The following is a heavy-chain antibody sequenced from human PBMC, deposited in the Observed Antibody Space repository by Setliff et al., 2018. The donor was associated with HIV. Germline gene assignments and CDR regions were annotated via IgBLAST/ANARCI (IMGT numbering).Heavy chain of an antibody. CDR3: ARETQTGTGSYLN. V-gene: IGHV1-46*01. J-gene: IGHJ4*02. CDR1: GYTFTDYY. D-gene: IGHD3-10*01. Sequence: GALVKVSCKTSGYTFTDYYVHWVRQAPGQGLEWMGIINCENGDTTYAQNFKGRVTVTRDTSTSTVYMDLSSLRPEDTAVYYRARETQTGTGSYLNWGQGTLVTVSS. CDR2: INCENGDT.